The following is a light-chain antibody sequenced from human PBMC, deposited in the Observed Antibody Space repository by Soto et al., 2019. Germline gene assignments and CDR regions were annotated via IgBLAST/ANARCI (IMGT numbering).Light chain of an antibody. Sequence: EIVMTQSPVTLSASPGERVTLSCRASQSVNINLAWYQQRHGQAPRVLIYGASNRASGIPDKFSGSGSGTDFTLTISSPEPDDFALYFCQQYKDWPPLTFGGGTRVEIK. V-gene: IGKV3D-15*01. CDR1: QSVNIN. J-gene: IGKJ4*01. CDR3: QQYKDWPPLT. CDR2: GAS.